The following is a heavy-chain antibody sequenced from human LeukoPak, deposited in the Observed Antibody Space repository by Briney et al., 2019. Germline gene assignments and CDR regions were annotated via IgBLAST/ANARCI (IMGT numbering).Heavy chain of an antibody. D-gene: IGHD1-7*01. CDR1: GGTFSSYA. CDR3: ARGGIGDLGWNYDYYYYYMDV. J-gene: IGHJ6*03. CDR2: IIPIFGTA. V-gene: IGHV1-69*13. Sequence: SVKVSCKASGGTFSSYAISWVRQAPGQGLEWMGGIIPIFGTANYAQKFQGRVTITADESTSTAYMELSSLRSEDTAVYYCARGGIGDLGWNYDYYYYYMDVWGKATTVTVSS.